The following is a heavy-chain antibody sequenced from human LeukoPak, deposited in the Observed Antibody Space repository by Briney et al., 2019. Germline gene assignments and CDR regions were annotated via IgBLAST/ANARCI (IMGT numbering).Heavy chain of an antibody. CDR3: ARDRIFGMAENPYYYYYGMAV. D-gene: IGHD3-3*01. V-gene: IGHV4-59*01. CDR2: IYYSGST. CDR1: GGSISSYY. J-gene: IGHJ6*02. Sequence: SETLSLTYTVSGGSISSYYWSWIRQPPGKGLEWIGYIYYSGSTNYNPSLKSRVTISVDTSKNQFSLKLSSVTAADTAVYYCARDRIFGMAENPYYYYYGMAVWGQGTTVTVSS.